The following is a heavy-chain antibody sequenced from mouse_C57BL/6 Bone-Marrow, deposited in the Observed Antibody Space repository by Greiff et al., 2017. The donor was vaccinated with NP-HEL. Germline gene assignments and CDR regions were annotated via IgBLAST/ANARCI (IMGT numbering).Heavy chain of an antibody. J-gene: IGHJ2*01. CDR3: TSIYYGKAFDY. V-gene: IGHV6-6*01. CDR1: GFTFSDAW. D-gene: IGHD2-1*01. Sequence: DVMLVESGGGLVQPGGSMKLSCAASGFTFSDAWMDWVRQSPEKGLEWVADIRNKANNHATYYAESVKGRFTISRDDSKSSVYLQMNSLRAEDTGIYYCTSIYYGKAFDYWGQGTTLTVSS. CDR2: IRNKANNHAT.